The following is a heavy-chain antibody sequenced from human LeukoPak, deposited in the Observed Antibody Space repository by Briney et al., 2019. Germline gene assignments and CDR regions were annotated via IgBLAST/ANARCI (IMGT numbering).Heavy chain of an antibody. V-gene: IGHV3-30*02. CDR1: GFTFSIYD. Sequence: GESLRLSCAVSGFTFSIYDMHWVRQAPGKGLEWVAFIRYDGGIKYYADSVKGRFTISKDNSENTVSLQMNSLRDEDTAVYYCVRGQTIDYWGQGTLVTVSS. D-gene: IGHD4-17*01. J-gene: IGHJ4*02. CDR2: IRYDGGIK. CDR3: VRGQTIDY.